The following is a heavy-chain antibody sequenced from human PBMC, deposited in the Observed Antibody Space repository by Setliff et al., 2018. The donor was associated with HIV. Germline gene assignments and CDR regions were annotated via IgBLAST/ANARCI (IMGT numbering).Heavy chain of an antibody. CDR1: GVSISTNTYY. CDR3: ARYGDGYNSGDALVY. J-gene: IGHJ4*02. V-gene: IGHV4-39*01. D-gene: IGHD5-12*01. CDR2: FYYTGST. Sequence: SETLSLTCGVSGVSISTNTYYWGWVRQPPGKGLEWIGSFYYTGSTYYNPSLKSRVTIFGDTSKNQLSLKLTSVTAADTAVYYCARYGDGYNSGDALVYWGQGTLVTVSS.